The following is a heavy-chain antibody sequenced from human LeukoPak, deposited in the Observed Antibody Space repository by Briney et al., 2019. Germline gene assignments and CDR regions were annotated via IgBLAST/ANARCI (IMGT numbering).Heavy chain of an antibody. D-gene: IGHD3-22*01. CDR3: ARGAHRYYYDSSGYYYADY. Sequence: ASVKVSCKASGYTFTGYYMHWVRQAPGQRLEWMGWINPNSGGTNYAQKFQGRVTMTRDTSISTAYMELSRLRSDDTAVYYCARGAHRYYYDSSGYYYADYWGQGTLVTVSS. CDR2: INPNSGGT. V-gene: IGHV1-2*02. CDR1: GYTFTGYY. J-gene: IGHJ4*02.